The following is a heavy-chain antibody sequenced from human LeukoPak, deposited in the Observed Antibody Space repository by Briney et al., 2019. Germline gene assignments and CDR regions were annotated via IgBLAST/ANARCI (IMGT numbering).Heavy chain of an antibody. CDR2: ISGSGGST. CDR1: GFTFSSYA. Sequence: GGSLRLSCAASGFTFSSYAMSWVRQAPGKGLEWVSVISGSGGSTYYADSVKGRFTISRDNSKNTLYLQMSSLRAEGTAVYYCAKERAPRVTTGGFDYWGQGTLVTVSS. CDR3: AKERAPRVTTGGFDY. J-gene: IGHJ4*02. D-gene: IGHD4-17*01. V-gene: IGHV3-23*01.